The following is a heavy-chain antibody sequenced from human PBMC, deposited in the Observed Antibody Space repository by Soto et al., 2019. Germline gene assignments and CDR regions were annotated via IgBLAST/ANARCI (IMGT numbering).Heavy chain of an antibody. V-gene: IGHV3-23*01. CDR2: ITGSGGST. J-gene: IGHJ4*02. CDR1: GFTFSTYA. Sequence: EVQLLESGGGLVQPGGSLSLSCAASGFTFSTYAMIWVRQAPGKGLEWVSVITGSGGSTYYADPVKGRFTISRDTSKNTLFLQMNSLRAEDTAVYYCAKDRYGDYGGIDYWGQGTMVTVSS. D-gene: IGHD4-17*01. CDR3: AKDRYGDYGGIDY.